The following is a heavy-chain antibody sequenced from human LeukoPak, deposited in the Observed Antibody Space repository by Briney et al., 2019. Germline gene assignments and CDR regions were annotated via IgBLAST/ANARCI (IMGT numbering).Heavy chain of an antibody. D-gene: IGHD5-18*01. J-gene: IGHJ4*02. CDR1: GFTFSSYG. V-gene: IGHV3-33*01. CDR2: IWYDGSNK. CDR3: ARTTRAMVANFDY. Sequence: GRSLRLSCAASGFTFSSYGMHWVRQAPGKGLEWVAVIWYDGSNKYYADSVKGRFTISRDNSKNTLYLQMNSLRAEDTAVYYCARTTRAMVANFDYWGQGTLVTASS.